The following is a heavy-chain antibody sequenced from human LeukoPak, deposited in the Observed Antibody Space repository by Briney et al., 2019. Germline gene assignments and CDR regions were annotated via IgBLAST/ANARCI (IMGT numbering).Heavy chain of an antibody. CDR1: GGTFSSYA. D-gene: IGHD4-17*01. V-gene: IGHV1-69*05. CDR3: AGGDDYVQGFDI. Sequence: APVKVSFKASGGTFSSYAISWVRQAPGQGLEWMGGIIPIFGTTNYAQKFQGRVTITTDESTSTAYMVLSSLRSDDPALYYCAGGDDYVQGFDIWGQGTMVTVSS. J-gene: IGHJ3*02. CDR2: IIPIFGTT.